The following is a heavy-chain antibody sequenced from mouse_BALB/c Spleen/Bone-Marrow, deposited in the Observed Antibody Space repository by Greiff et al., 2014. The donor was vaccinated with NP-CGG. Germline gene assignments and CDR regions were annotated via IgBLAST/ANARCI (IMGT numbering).Heavy chain of an antibody. D-gene: IGHD1-1*01. CDR2: IDPANGNT. CDR1: GFNIKDTY. Sequence: VQLQQSGAELVKPGPSVKLSCTAAGFNIKDTYMHWVKQRPEQGLEWIGRIDPANGNTKYDPKFQAKATITAATSSNTGYLQLHSLTSEDTAVYYHARYYYGPRYYFDYWGQGPTLPVSS. V-gene: IGHV14-3*02. CDR3: ARYYYGPRYYFDY. J-gene: IGHJ2*01.